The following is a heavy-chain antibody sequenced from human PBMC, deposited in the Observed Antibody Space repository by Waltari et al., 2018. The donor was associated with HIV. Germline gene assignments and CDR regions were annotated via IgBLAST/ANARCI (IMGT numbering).Heavy chain of an antibody. CDR2: IYYSGST. CDR3: ARRIVATITRPIPQHFDY. J-gene: IGHJ4*02. D-gene: IGHD5-12*01. Sequence: QLQLQESGPGLVKPSETLSLTCTVSGGSISSSSYYWGWIRQPPGKGLEWIGSIYYSGSTYYNPSLKSRVTISVDTSKNQFSLKLSSVTAADTAVYYCARRIVATITRPIPQHFDYWGQGTLVTVSS. V-gene: IGHV4-39*01. CDR1: GGSISSSSYY.